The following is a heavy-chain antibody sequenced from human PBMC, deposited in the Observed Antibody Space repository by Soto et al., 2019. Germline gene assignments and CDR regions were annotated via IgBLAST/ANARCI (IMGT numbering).Heavy chain of an antibody. D-gene: IGHD5-12*01. J-gene: IGHJ6*02. CDR1: GLSFSSYA. V-gene: IGHV3-23*01. Sequence: EVQLLESGGGLKQPGESLRLSCAASGLSFSSYAMSWVRQAPGKGLEWVSGMRDSGGNTYYADSVKGRFTISRDNSKNTVYLRMNSLRAEDTAVYYCAKSGGFSGYDWRGYYYDGMDVWVQGPTVTVAS. CDR2: MRDSGGNT. CDR3: AKSGGFSGYDWRGYYYDGMDV.